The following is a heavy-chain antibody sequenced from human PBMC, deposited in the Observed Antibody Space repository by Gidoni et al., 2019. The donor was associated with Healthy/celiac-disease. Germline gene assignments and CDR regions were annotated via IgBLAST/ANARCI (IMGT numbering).Heavy chain of an antibody. D-gene: IGHD6-19*01. CDR1: GYTFTSYY. Sequence: QVQLVQSGAEVKKPGASVKVSCKASGYTFTSYYMHWVRQAPGQGLEWMGIINPSGGSTSYAQKFQGRVTMTRDTSTSTVYMELSSLRSEDTAVYYCARAQGVAGPLNWFDPWGQGTLVTVSS. J-gene: IGHJ5*02. V-gene: IGHV1-46*01. CDR2: INPSGGST. CDR3: ARAQGVAGPLNWFDP.